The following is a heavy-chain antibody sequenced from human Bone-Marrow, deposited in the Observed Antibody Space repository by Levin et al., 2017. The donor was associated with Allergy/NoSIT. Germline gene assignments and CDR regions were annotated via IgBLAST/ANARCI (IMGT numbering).Heavy chain of an antibody. V-gene: IGHV4-30-4*01. CDR2: IYYSGSS. D-gene: IGHD2-2*01. Sequence: NPSETLSLTCTVSGASINSGDYYWSWIRQPPGKGLEWIAYIYYSGSSYYNASLKSRVIISVDTSKNQFSLKVSSVTAADTAVYYCARAPVGYGMDVWGQGTTVTVSS. J-gene: IGHJ6*02. CDR1: GASINSGDYY. CDR3: ARAPVGYGMDV.